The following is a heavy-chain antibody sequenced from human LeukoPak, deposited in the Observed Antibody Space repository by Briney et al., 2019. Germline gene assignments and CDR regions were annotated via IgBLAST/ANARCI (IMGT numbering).Heavy chain of an antibody. Sequence: SQTLSLTCTVSGGSISSYYWSWIRQPPGKGLEWIGYIYYSGSTNYNPSLKSRVTISVDTSKNQFSLQLNSVTPEDTAVYYCARDFYCSSTSCYGWFDPWGQGTLVTVSS. J-gene: IGHJ5*02. CDR3: ARDFYCSSTSCYGWFDP. CDR1: GGSISSYY. CDR2: IYYSGST. D-gene: IGHD2-2*01. V-gene: IGHV4-59*12.